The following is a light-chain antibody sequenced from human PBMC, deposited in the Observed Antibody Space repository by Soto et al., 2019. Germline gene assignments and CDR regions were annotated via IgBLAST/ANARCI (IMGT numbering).Light chain of an antibody. Sequence: QSVLTQPPSVSGSPGQSGAISWTGTSSDVGYYNRVSWYQQPPGTAPKLMIYDVSNRPSGIPARFSGSKSGNAASLTISGLQAKDETEYYCTSYTPSCTYVFATGTKVTLL. CDR3: TSYTPSCTYV. CDR1: SSDVGYYNR. CDR2: DVS. V-gene: IGLV2-18*02. J-gene: IGLJ1*01.